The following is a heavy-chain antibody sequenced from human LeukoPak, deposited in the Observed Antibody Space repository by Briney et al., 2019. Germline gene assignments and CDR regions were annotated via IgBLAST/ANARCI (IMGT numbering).Heavy chain of an antibody. V-gene: IGHV4-34*01. CDR3: ARSNTGRYSSYWLDP. CDR1: GGSFSGYY. CDR2: INHSGST. Sequence: SETLSLTCAVYGGSFSGYYWSWIRQPPGKGLEWIGEINHSGSTNYNPSLKSRVTISVDTSKNQLSLKLNSVTAADTAIYYCARSNTGRYSSYWLDPWGQGTLVTVSS. D-gene: IGHD1-26*01. J-gene: IGHJ5*02.